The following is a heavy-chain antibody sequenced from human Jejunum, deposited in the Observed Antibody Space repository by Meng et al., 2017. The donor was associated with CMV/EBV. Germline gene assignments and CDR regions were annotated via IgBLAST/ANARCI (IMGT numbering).Heavy chain of an antibody. J-gene: IGHJ4*02. Sequence: SGFTVSRHWMHWVRQGPGKGLVWVARVNSGGSDISYADSVKGRFIISRDNAKNTLYLQMNSLRAEDMAVYYCVRAGSGNAYGLFDSWGQGTLVTVSS. D-gene: IGHD1-26*01. CDR3: VRAGSGNAYGLFDS. V-gene: IGHV3-74*01. CDR2: VNSGGSDI. CDR1: GFTVSRHW.